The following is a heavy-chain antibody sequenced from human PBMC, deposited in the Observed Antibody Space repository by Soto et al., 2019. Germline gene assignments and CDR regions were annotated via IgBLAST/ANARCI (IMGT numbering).Heavy chain of an antibody. Sequence: GGSLRLSCAASVFTFSSYWMHWVRQAPGKGLVWVSRINSDGSSTSYADSVKGRFTISRDNAKNTLYLQMNSLRAEDTAVYYCARAGSSWDFDYWGQGTLVTVSS. V-gene: IGHV3-74*01. CDR3: ARAGSSWDFDY. CDR1: VFTFSSYW. D-gene: IGHD6-13*01. CDR2: INSDGSST. J-gene: IGHJ4*02.